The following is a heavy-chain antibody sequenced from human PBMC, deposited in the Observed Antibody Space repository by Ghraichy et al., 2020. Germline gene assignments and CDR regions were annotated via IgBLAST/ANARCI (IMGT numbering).Heavy chain of an antibody. J-gene: IGHJ4*02. D-gene: IGHD3-10*01. Sequence: GGSLRLSCSASAFTFTNYAMHWVRQAPGKGLEWVAVVSNDGRNQFYADSVKGRFTVSRDNSKNTLYLQMNSLRPEDTAVYYCARDDSTLDSGFDYWGQGTLVTVSS. CDR3: ARDDSTLDSGFDY. CDR2: VSNDGRNQ. CDR1: AFTFTNYA. V-gene: IGHV3-30*04.